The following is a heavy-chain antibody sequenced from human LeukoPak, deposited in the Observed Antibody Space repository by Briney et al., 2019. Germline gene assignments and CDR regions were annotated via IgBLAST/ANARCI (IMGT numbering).Heavy chain of an antibody. CDR1: GYTFSNYY. CDR2: INPGGGTT. CDR3: ARDESLRH. V-gene: IGHV1-46*01. J-gene: IGHJ4*02. Sequence: ASVKVSCKASGYTFSNYYIHWVRQAPGQGLKWMGIINPGGGTTTYAQKFQGRVTMTSDTSTSTVDMELSSLRSEDTAVYYCARDESLRHWGQGTLVTVSS.